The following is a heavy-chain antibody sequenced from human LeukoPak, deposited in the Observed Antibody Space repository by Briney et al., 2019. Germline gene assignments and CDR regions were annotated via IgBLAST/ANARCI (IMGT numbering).Heavy chain of an antibody. V-gene: IGHV3-11*04. CDR1: GFNFWNTG. J-gene: IGHJ4*02. CDR2: IGSSGSTI. Sequence: GGSLRLSCAVAGFNFWNTGMSWVRQAPGKGLEWVSYIGSSGSTIYYADSVKGRFTISRDNAKNSLYLQMNSLRAEDTAVYYCARGRPKFFDYWGRGTLVTVSS. D-gene: IGHD5-24*01. CDR3: ARGRPKFFDY.